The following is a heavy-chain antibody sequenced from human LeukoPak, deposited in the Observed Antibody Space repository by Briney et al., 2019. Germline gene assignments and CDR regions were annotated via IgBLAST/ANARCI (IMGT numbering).Heavy chain of an antibody. D-gene: IGHD3-9*01. CDR2: ISGSGGST. CDR1: GFTFGDYA. V-gene: IGHV3-23*01. CDR3: AKDLGYFDWLLQPFDY. Sequence: GGSLRLSCTASGFTFGDYAMSWVRQAPGKGLEWVSAISGSGGSTYYADSVKGRFTISRDNSKNTLYLQMNSLRAEDTAVYYCAKDLGYFDWLLQPFDYWGQGTLVTVSS. J-gene: IGHJ4*02.